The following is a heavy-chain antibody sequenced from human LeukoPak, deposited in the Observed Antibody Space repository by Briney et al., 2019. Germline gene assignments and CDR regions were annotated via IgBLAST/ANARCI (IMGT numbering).Heavy chain of an antibody. CDR3: ANPEWLLPSYYYYGLDV. CDR1: GFTFSSYA. CDR2: IRGSGVST. V-gene: IGHV3-23*01. Sequence: GGSLRLSCAASGFTFSSYAMSWVRQAPGKGLEWLSSIRGSGVSTYYADSVKGRFTISRDNSKNTLYLQMDSLRVEDTAVYYCANPEWLLPSYYYYGLDVWGQGTTVTVSS. D-gene: IGHD3-3*01. J-gene: IGHJ6*02.